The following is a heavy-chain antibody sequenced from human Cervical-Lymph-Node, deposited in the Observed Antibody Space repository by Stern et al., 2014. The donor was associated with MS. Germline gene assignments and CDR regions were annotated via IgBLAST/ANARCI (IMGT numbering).Heavy chain of an antibody. CDR1: GFTFDDYG. J-gene: IGHJ3*02. V-gene: IGHV3-9*01. CDR2: ISWDGGSR. CDR3: AKTLGRSYHDPFDM. D-gene: IGHD3-16*02. Sequence: EVQLVESGGGLVQPGRSLRLSCVASGFTFDDYGMHWVRQAPGKGLEWVSGISWDGGSRHYADSVKDRVTLSKDNAKHYLYRQLSSLRPEYTAFYYCAKTLGRSYHDPFDMWGQGTMVIVSS.